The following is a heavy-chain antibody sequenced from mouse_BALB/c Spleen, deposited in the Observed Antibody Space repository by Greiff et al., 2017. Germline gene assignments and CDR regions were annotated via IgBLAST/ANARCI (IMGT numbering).Heavy chain of an antibody. CDR1: GFSLTSYG. CDR3: ARGEYGNRSPYYAMDY. J-gene: IGHJ4*01. V-gene: IGHV2-2*02. D-gene: IGHD2-1*01. Sequence: QVQLQQSGPGLVQPSQSLSITCTVSGFSLTSYGVHWVRQSPGKGLEWLGVIWSGGSTDYNAAFISRLSISKDNSKSQVFFKMNSLQANDTAIYYCARGEYGNRSPYYAMDYWGQGTSVTVSS. CDR2: IWSGGST.